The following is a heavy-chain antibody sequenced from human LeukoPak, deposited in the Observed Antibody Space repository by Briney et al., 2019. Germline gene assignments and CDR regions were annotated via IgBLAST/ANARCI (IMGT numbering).Heavy chain of an antibody. Sequence: HGESLKISCTGSGYSFTGFWINWVRQMPGKGLEWMGIIYPGDSYTTYSPSFQGQVTISADKSISTAYLQWSSLKASDTAMYFCARRGDYDYSFDFWGQGTLVTVSS. J-gene: IGHJ4*02. D-gene: IGHD5-12*01. CDR3: ARRGDYDYSFDF. CDR1: GYSFTGFW. CDR2: IYPGDSYT. V-gene: IGHV5-51*01.